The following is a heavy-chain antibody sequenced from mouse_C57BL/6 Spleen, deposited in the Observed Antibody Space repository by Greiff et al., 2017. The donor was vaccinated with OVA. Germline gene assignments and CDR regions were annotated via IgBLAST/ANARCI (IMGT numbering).Heavy chain of an antibody. CDR1: GFSFTSYG. CDR2: IWRGGST. J-gene: IGHJ4*01. V-gene: IGHV2-5*01. CDR3: AASTMVTGEAMDY. D-gene: IGHD2-2*01. Sequence: QVQLQQSGPGLVQPSQSLSITCTVSGFSFTSYGVHWVRQSPGKGLEWLGVIWRGGSTDYNAAFMSRLSITKDNSKSQVFFKMNSLQADDTAIYYCAASTMVTGEAMDYWGQGTSVTVSS.